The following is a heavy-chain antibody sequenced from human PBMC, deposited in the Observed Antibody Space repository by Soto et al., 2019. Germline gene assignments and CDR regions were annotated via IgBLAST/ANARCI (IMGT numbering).Heavy chain of an antibody. CDR3: GRGPSPRAPAGGTPCFDAIDV. J-gene: IGHJ6*02. V-gene: IGHV1-8*02. CDR2: MNPINGAT. D-gene: IGHD6-13*01. CDR1: GYDFTAYD. Sequence: ASVKVSCKASGYDFTAYDINWVRPASGQGLEWMGWMNPINGATGSARRFQGRVSMTRITVPGKAYLELTSLRSDASAVYYCGRGPSPRAPAGGTPCFDAIDVWGQGTTVTVSS.